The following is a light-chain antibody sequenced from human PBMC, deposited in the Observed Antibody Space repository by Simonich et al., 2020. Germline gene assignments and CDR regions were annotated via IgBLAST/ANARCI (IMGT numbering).Light chain of an antibody. CDR3: SSYTSSSTYVV. Sequence: QSALTQPASVSGSPGQSITIPCTGTSSDVGGYNYVSWYQQHPGKAPKRMIYDVSKRPSGVSNRFSGSKSGNTASLTISGLQAEDEADYYCSSYTSSSTYVVFGGGTKLTVL. CDR1: SSDVGGYNY. CDR2: DVS. V-gene: IGLV2-14*01. J-gene: IGLJ2*01.